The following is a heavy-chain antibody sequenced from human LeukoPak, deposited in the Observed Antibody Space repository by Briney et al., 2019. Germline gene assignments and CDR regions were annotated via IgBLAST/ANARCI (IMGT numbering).Heavy chain of an antibody. CDR1: AYTFTSYD. CDR2: MNPTSGYT. Sequence: ASVKVSCKAAAYTFTSYDINWVRQATGQGLEWMGWMNPTSGYTGYAQKFQGRVTMTRDTSISTAYMELSSLRSDDTAVYYCARMRGYSLGYWYLDLWGRGTLVTVSS. J-gene: IGHJ2*01. D-gene: IGHD5-18*01. CDR3: ARMRGYSLGYWYLDL. V-gene: IGHV1-8*01.